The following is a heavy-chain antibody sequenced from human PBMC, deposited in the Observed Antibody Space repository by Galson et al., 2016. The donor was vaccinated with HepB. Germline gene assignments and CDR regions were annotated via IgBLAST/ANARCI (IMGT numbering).Heavy chain of an antibody. CDR1: GFFFSGRA. J-gene: IGHJ4*02. CDR2: IDRYGGTT. V-gene: IGHV3-23*01. CDR3: ARDDYSGGRGSPDY. Sequence: SLRLSCAASGFFFSGRAMSWVRQAPGKGLEWVSGIDRYGGTTGYAASVKGRFTISRDNSNNTLYLQMNSLRTEDTAVYYCARDDYSGGRGSPDYWGQGTLVTVSS. D-gene: IGHD4/OR15-4a*01.